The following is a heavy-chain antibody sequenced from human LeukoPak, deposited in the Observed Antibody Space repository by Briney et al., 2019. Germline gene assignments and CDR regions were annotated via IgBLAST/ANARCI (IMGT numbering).Heavy chain of an antibody. Sequence: PGGSLRLSCAASGFTFSDYYMSWIRQAPGKGLEWVSYISSSGSTIYYADSVKGRFTISRDNAKNSLYLQMNSLRAEDTAVYYCAREGPPTYYYDSSGYYRTLDYWGQGTLVTVSS. CDR3: AREGPPTYYYDSSGYYRTLDY. CDR1: GFTFSDYY. J-gene: IGHJ4*02. V-gene: IGHV3-11*04. CDR2: ISSSGSTI. D-gene: IGHD3-22*01.